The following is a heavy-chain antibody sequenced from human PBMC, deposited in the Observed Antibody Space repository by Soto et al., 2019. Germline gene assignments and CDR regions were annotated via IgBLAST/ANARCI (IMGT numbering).Heavy chain of an antibody. CDR3: ARDTYYYDSSGYYYVNAFDI. V-gene: IGHV4-61*01. CDR1: GGSVSSGSYY. CDR2: IYYSGST. D-gene: IGHD3-22*01. Sequence: SETLSLTCTVSGGSVSSGSYYWSWIRQPPGKGLEWIGYIYYSGSTNYNPSLKRRVTISVDTSKNQFSLKLSSVTAADTAVYYCARDTYYYDSSGYYYVNAFDIWGQGTMVTVSS. J-gene: IGHJ3*02.